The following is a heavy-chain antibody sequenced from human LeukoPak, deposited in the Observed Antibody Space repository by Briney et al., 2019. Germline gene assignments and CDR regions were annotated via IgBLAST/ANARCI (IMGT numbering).Heavy chain of an antibody. D-gene: IGHD1-26*01. CDR2: IIPILGIA. CDR1: GGTFSSCA. V-gene: IGHV1-69*04. J-gene: IGHJ4*02. Sequence: SVKVSCKASGGTFSSCAISWVRQAPGQGLEWMGRIIPILGIANYAQKFQGRVTITADKSTSTAYMELSSLRSEDTAVYYCARGVPARVGAKMYYFDYWGQGTLVTVSS. CDR3: ARGVPARVGAKMYYFDY.